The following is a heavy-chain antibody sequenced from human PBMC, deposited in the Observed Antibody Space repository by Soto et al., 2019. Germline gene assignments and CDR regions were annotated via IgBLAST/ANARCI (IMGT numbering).Heavy chain of an antibody. D-gene: IGHD6-19*01. CDR3: ASDPGGWYSSRRYYGMDV. J-gene: IGHJ6*02. V-gene: IGHV3-30-3*01. CDR2: ISYDGSNK. CDR1: GFTFSSYA. Sequence: QVQLVESGGGVVQPGRSLRLSCAASGFTFSSYAMHWVRQAPGKGLEWVAVISYDGSNKYYADSVKGRFTISRDNSKTTLYLQMNSLSAEDTAVYYCASDPGGWYSSRRYYGMDVWGQGTTVTVSS.